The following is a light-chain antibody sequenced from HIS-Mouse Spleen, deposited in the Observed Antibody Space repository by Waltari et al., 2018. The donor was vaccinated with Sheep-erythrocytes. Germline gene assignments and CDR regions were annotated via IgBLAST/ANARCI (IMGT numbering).Light chain of an antibody. J-gene: IGLJ3*02. V-gene: IGLV3-10*01. CDR2: EAS. CDR1: ALPKKY. CDR3: YSTDSSGNHWV. Sequence: SYELTQPPSVSVSPGQTARITCSGDALPKKYAYWYQQKSGQAPVLVIYEASKRPPGIPELLSGSSSGTMATLTISGAQVEDDADYYCYSTDSSGNHWVFGGGTTLTVL.